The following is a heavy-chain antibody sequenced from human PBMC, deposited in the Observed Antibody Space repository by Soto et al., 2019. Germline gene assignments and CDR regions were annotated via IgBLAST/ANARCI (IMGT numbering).Heavy chain of an antibody. CDR2: ISAYNGNT. CDR1: GYTFTNYG. V-gene: IGHV1-18*04. CDR3: ARDLVGSVHHYYGMDV. J-gene: IGHJ6*02. Sequence: ASVKVSCKASGYTFTNYGISWVRQAPGQGLEWMGWISAYNGNTNYAQKLQGRVTMTTDTSASTAYMELRSLRSDDTAVYYCARDLVGSVHHYYGMDVWGQGTTVTVSS.